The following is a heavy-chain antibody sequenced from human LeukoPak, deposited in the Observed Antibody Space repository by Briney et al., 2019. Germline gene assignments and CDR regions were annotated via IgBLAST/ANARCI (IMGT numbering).Heavy chain of an antibody. V-gene: IGHV3-66*01. Sequence: PGGSLRLSCAASGFNFRDAAMTWVRQAPGKGLEWVSVIYSGGSTYYADSVKGRFTISRDNSKNTVYLQMNSLRAEDTAVYYCARESSGWLQLFDYWGQGTLVTVSS. D-gene: IGHD5-24*01. CDR1: GFNFRDAA. CDR3: ARESSGWLQLFDY. J-gene: IGHJ4*02. CDR2: IYSGGST.